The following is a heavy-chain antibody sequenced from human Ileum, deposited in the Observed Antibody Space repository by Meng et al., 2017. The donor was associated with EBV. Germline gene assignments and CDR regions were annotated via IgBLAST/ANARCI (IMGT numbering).Heavy chain of an antibody. J-gene: IGHJ4*02. CDR2: VYHRGDT. D-gene: IGHD1-7*01. CDR3: GRDQGRELINH. V-gene: IGHV4-4*02. Sequence: QGQRQESAPGLVKPSGTLSLTCPVSGDSSSSGIWWSWVRQPPGKGLEWIGEVYHRGDTNYNPSLKSRVDISVDKSKNQFYLSLFSVTAADTAVYYCGRDQGRELINHWGQGTLVTVSS. CDR1: GDSSSSGIW.